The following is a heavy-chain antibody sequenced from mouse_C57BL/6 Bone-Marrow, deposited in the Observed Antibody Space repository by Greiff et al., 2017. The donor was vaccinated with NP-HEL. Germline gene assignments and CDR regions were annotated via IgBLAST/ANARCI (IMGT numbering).Heavy chain of an antibody. CDR3: ARGKDYGGYFDY. J-gene: IGHJ2*01. D-gene: IGHD1-1*01. CDR1: GYTFTSYG. Sequence: QVQLQQSGAELARPGASVKLSCKASGYTFTSYGISWVKQRTGQGLEWIGDIYPRSGNTYYNEKFKGKATLTADKSSSTAYMELRSLTSEDSAVYFCARGKDYGGYFDYWGQGTTLTVSS. V-gene: IGHV1-81*01. CDR2: IYPRSGNT.